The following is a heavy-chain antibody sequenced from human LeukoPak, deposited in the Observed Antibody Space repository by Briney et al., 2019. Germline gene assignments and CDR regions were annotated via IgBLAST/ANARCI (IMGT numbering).Heavy chain of an antibody. D-gene: IGHD1-7*01. CDR1: GGSINNFY. Sequence: SETLSLTCTVSGGSINNFYWSWIRQPPGKTLEWMGYIYHSGTTNYNPSLRSRATLSVDTSKNQFSLRLTSVTAADTALYFCARTRLGTTMIDYWGQGTLVTVSS. CDR2: IYHSGTT. V-gene: IGHV4-59*01. CDR3: ARTRLGTTMIDY. J-gene: IGHJ4*02.